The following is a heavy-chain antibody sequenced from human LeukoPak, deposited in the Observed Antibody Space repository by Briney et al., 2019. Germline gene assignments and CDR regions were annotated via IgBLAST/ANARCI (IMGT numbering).Heavy chain of an antibody. J-gene: IGHJ3*02. CDR1: GFTFDDYA. CDR2: ISWNSGSI. CDR3: AKDMQYQASYAFDI. D-gene: IGHD2-2*01. Sequence: GGSLRLSCAASGFTFDDYAMHWVRQAPGKGLEWVSGISWNSGSIGYADSVKGRFTISRDNAKNSLYLQMNSLRAEDMALYYCAKDMQYQASYAFDIWGQGTMVTVSS. V-gene: IGHV3-9*03.